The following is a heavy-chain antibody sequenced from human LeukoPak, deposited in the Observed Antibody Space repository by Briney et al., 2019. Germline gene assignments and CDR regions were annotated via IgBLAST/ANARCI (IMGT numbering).Heavy chain of an antibody. Sequence: TGGSLRLSCAASGFTVSSNYMSWVRQAPGKGLEWVSVIYSGGSTYYADSVKGRFTISRDNSKNTLYLQMNSLRAEDTAVYYCASQTEYAGGWVDYWGQGTLVTVSS. CDR1: GFTVSSNY. CDR2: IYSGGST. CDR3: ASQTEYAGGWVDY. D-gene: IGHD6-19*01. J-gene: IGHJ4*02. V-gene: IGHV3-53*01.